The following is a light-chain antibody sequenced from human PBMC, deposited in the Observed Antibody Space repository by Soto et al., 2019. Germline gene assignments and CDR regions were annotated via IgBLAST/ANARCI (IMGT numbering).Light chain of an antibody. Sequence: EIVLTQSPGTLSLSPGERATLSCRASQSVSVNSLAWYQQKGGQAPRLLIYDASRRASGVPARFSGSGSGTDFTLTISSLEPEDFELYYCQQRNTWPPITFGPGPRLQI. CDR3: QQRNTWPPIT. J-gene: IGKJ5*01. V-gene: IGKV3-11*01. CDR2: DAS. CDR1: QSVSVNS.